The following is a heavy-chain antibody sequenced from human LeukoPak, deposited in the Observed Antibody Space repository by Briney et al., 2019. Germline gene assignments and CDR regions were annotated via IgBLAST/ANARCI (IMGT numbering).Heavy chain of an antibody. CDR2: IYYSGST. V-gene: IGHV4-59*08. D-gene: IGHD3-9*01. J-gene: IGHJ4*02. CDR1: GGSMNSYY. CDR3: ARHVWLQPFDY. Sequence: PSETLSLTCSVSGGSMNSYYWSWIRQSPGRGLEWIGYIYYSGSTNYNPSLKSRVTISVDTSKNQFSLKLSSVTAADTAVYYCARHVWLQPFDYWGQGTLVTVSS.